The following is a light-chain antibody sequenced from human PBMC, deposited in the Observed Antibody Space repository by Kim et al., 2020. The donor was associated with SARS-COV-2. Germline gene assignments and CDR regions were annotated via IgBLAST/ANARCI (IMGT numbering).Light chain of an antibody. CDR1: SSDVGNYNL. Sequence: GLSITISCTGTSSDVGNYNLVSWYQQHPGKAPKLMIFEVSKRPSGVSNRFSASKSGNTASLTFSGLQSEDEADYYCCSYAGNSTWVFGGGTQLTVL. CDR3: CSYAGNSTWV. CDR2: EVS. V-gene: IGLV2-23*02. J-gene: IGLJ3*02.